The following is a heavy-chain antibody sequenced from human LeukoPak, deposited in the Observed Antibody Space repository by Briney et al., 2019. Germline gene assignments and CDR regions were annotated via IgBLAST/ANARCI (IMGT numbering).Heavy chain of an antibody. J-gene: IGHJ4*02. Sequence: GGSLRLSYTASGFTFDSYGMAWVRQAPGKGLDLVASIYGSGIETLYADSVKARFPVSRDNSNNTLYLQLSSLRSEDTAVYYCASNYIAVAGTVLWYWGQGTLVTVSS. D-gene: IGHD6-19*01. CDR3: ASNYIAVAGTVLWY. V-gene: IGHV3-23*01. CDR1: GFTFDSYG. CDR2: IYGSGIET.